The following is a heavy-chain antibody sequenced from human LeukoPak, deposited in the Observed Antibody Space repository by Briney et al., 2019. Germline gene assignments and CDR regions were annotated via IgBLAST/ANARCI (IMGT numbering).Heavy chain of an antibody. CDR2: IYYSGGT. CDR1: GGSISNYY. V-gene: IGHV4-59*01. CDR3: ARAPNYGDPIDY. D-gene: IGHD4-17*01. J-gene: IGHJ4*02. Sequence: PSETLSLTCTVSGGSISNYYWSWIRQPPGKGLEWIGYIYYSGGTNYNPSLKSRVTISVDTSKNQFSLKLNSVTAADTAVYYCARAPNYGDPIDYWGQGTLVTVSS.